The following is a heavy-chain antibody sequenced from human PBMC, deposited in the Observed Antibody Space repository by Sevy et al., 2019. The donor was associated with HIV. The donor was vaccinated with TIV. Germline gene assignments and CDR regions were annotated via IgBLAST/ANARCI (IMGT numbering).Heavy chain of an antibody. J-gene: IGHJ6*02. CDR2: IVVGSART. CDR1: GLPFSNIA. V-gene: IGHV1-58*01. D-gene: IGHD3-16*01. CDR3: AVEDTTRLGGPVRVFNI. Sequence: ASVKVACKASGLPFSNIAVQWVRQTRRQRREWIGWIVVGSARTDYAHKFQETVAITRDLSTRTICLEVGSLRSEASSVSYCAVEDTTRLGGPVRVFNIWGQGTTVTVSS.